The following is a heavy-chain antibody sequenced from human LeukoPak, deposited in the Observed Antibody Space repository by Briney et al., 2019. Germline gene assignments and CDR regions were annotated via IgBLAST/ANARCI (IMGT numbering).Heavy chain of an antibody. D-gene: IGHD3-22*01. Sequence: GGSLRLSCAASGFTFSSYAMSWVRQAPGKGLEWVSAISGSGGSTYYADSVKGRFTISRDNSKNTLYLQMNSLRAEDTAVYYCAKDYYDSSGYYYLDHWGQGTLVTVSS. J-gene: IGHJ4*02. CDR1: GFTFSSYA. V-gene: IGHV3-23*01. CDR3: AKDYYDSSGYYYLDH. CDR2: ISGSGGST.